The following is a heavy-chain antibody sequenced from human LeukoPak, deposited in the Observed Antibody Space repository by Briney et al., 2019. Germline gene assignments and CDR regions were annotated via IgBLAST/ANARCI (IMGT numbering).Heavy chain of an antibody. CDR3: ARVWGLGSGTYVVDY. CDR1: GGSVSSGSYY. CDR2: IYYSGTT. Sequence: SETLSLTCTVSGGSVSSGSYYWSWIRQPPGKGLEWIGYIYYSGTTNYNPSLKSRVTISMDTSKNQFSLNLSSVTAADTAVYYCARVWGLGSGTYVVDYWGQGTLVTVSS. D-gene: IGHD3-10*01. J-gene: IGHJ4*02. V-gene: IGHV4-61*01.